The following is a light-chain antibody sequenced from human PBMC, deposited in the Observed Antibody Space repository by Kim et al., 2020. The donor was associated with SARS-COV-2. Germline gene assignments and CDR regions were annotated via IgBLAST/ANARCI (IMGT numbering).Light chain of an antibody. J-gene: IGLJ3*02. V-gene: IGLV4-60*03. CDR2: LEGSGSY. CDR1: SGHSSYI. Sequence: QPVLTQSSSASASLGSSVKLTCTLSSGHSSYIIAWHQQQPGKAPRYLMKLEGSGSYNKGSGVPDRFSGSSSGADCYLTISNLQSEDEADYYCETWDSKVFGGGTQLTVL. CDR3: ETWDSKV.